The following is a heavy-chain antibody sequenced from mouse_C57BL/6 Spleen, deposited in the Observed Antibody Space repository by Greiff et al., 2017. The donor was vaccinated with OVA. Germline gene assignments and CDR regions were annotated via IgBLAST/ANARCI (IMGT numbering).Heavy chain of an antibody. J-gene: IGHJ4*01. Sequence: VNVVESGPGLVAPSQSLSITCTVSGFSLTSYGVDWVRQSPGKGLEWLGVIWGVGSTNYNSALKSRLSISKDNSKSQVFLKMNSLQTDDTAMYYCARHYGYDGYAMDYWGQGTSVTVSS. CDR2: IWGVGST. V-gene: IGHV2-6*01. D-gene: IGHD2-2*01. CDR1: GFSLTSYG. CDR3: ARHYGYDGYAMDY.